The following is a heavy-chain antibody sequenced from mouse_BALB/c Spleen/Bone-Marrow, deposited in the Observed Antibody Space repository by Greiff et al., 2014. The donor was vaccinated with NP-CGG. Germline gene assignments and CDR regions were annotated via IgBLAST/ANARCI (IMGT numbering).Heavy chain of an antibody. Sequence: EVMLVESGGGLVHPGGSRKLSCAASGFTFSYFGMHWVRQAPEKGLEWVAFISSGSSAIYYADTVKGRFTISRDNPKNTLFLQMTSLRSEDTAMYYCARGNVNLLFDYWGQGTTLTVSS. V-gene: IGHV5-17*02. CDR2: ISSGSSAI. J-gene: IGHJ2*01. D-gene: IGHD2-1*01. CDR1: GFTFSYFG. CDR3: ARGNVNLLFDY.